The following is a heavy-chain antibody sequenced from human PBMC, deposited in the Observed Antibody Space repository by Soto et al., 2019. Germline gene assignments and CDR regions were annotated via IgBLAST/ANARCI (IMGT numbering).Heavy chain of an antibody. Sequence: SETLSLTCTVSGGSISIGGYYWSCIRQHPGKGLEWIGYIYYSGSTYYNPSLKSRVTISVDTSKNQFSLKPSSVTAADTAVYYCARVVAYCGGDCSGAFDIWGQGTMVTVS. CDR3: ARVVAYCGGDCSGAFDI. CDR2: IYYSGST. D-gene: IGHD2-21*02. CDR1: GGSISIGGYY. J-gene: IGHJ3*02. V-gene: IGHV4-31*03.